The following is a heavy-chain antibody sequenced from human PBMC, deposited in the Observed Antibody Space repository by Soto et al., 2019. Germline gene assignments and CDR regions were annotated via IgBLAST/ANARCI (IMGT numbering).Heavy chain of an antibody. V-gene: IGHV4-34*01. CDR1: GGSFSGYY. CDR3: ARRYCSGGSCYSGARYFDY. D-gene: IGHD2-15*01. CDR2: INHSGST. Sequence: QVQLQQWGAGLLKPSETLSLTCAVYGGSFSGYYWSWIRQPPGKGLEWIGEINHSGSTNYNPSLKSLVTISVDTSKNQFSLKLSSVTAADTAVYYCARRYCSGGSCYSGARYFDYWGQGTLVTVSS. J-gene: IGHJ4*02.